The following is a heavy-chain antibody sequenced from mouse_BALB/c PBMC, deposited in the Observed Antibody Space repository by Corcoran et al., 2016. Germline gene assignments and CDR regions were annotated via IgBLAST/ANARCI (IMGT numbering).Heavy chain of an antibody. D-gene: IGHD2-10*01. J-gene: IGHJ3*01. CDR3: ERHAYSRDGGFAY. V-gene: IGHV1-62-2*01. Sequence: VQLQQSGAELVTPGTSVKLSCNASGYTFTEYTIHWVKRRSGQGLEWVGWFYPRSKTTKYNEKFKDKATLTADKSSSTVYRELSRLTSEDAAVYFCERHAYSRDGGFAYWGQGTLVTVSA. CDR1: GYTFTEYT. CDR2: FYPRSKTT.